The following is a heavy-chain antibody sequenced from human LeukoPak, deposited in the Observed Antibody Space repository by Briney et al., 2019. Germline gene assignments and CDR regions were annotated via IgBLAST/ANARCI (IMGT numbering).Heavy chain of an antibody. D-gene: IGHD1-7*01. CDR2: ISYDGSDK. J-gene: IGHJ4*02. V-gene: IGHV3-30*18. CDR3: AKVRVVFNWNYAYYFDS. Sequence: GGSLRLSCAASGFTFSSYGMHWVRQAPAKGQERVAIISYDGSDKYYADSVKGRFTISRDNSKNTLYLQMNSLRAEDTAVYYCAKVRVVFNWNYAYYFDSWGQGTLVTVSS. CDR1: GFTFSSYG.